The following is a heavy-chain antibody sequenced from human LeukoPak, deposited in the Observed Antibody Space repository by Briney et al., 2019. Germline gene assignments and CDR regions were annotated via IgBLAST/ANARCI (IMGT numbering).Heavy chain of an antibody. CDR3: ARHSVGATGGWFDP. D-gene: IGHD1-26*01. CDR2: IYYSGST. CDR1: GGSISSSSYY. Sequence: KPSETLSLTCTVSGGSISSSSYYWDWIRQPPGKGLEWIGSIYYSGSTYYNPSLKSRVTISVDTSKNQFSLKLSSVTAADTAVYYCARHSVGATGGWFDPWGQGTLVTVSS. J-gene: IGHJ5*02. V-gene: IGHV4-39*01.